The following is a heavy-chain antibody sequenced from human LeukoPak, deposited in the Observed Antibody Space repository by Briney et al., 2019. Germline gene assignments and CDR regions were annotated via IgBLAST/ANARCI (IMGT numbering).Heavy chain of an antibody. Sequence: PLQTLSLTCTVSGGSISSGNYYWTWIRQPPGKGLEWIGYIYYSGSTYYNPSLKSRVTISVDTSRNQFSLKLNSVTAADTAVYYCARDFKGMTTIDYWGQGTLVTVSS. J-gene: IGHJ4*02. CDR1: GGSISSGNYY. V-gene: IGHV4-30-4*01. D-gene: IGHD1-1*01. CDR3: ARDFKGMTTIDY. CDR2: IYYSGST.